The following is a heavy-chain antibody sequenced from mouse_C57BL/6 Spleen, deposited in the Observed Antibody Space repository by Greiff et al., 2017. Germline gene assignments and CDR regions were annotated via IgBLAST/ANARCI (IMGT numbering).Heavy chain of an antibody. Sequence: EVQLVESGPGLVKPSQSLSLTCSVTGYSITSGYYWNWIRQFPGNKLEWMGYISYDGSNNYNPSLKNRISITRDTSKNQFFLKLNSVTTEDTATYYCARELLRYPWFAYWGQGTLVTVSA. CDR1: GYSITSGYY. CDR2: ISYDGSN. CDR3: ARELLRYPWFAY. J-gene: IGHJ3*01. V-gene: IGHV3-6*01. D-gene: IGHD1-1*01.